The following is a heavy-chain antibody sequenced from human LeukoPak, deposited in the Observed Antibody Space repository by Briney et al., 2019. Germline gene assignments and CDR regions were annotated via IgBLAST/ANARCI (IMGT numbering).Heavy chain of an antibody. CDR3: ATYDSWSGYNIAY. J-gene: IGHJ4*02. D-gene: IGHD3-3*01. CDR1: GFTLSSRW. CDR2: INRDGTEK. V-gene: IGHV3-7*03. Sequence: GGSLRLSCVVSGFTLSSRWMMWVRQAPGEGLEWMTNINRDGTEKNYVDSVKGRFTITRDNAENSLYLQMNSLKIEDTAIYYCATYDSWSGYNIAYWGQGTLVTVSS.